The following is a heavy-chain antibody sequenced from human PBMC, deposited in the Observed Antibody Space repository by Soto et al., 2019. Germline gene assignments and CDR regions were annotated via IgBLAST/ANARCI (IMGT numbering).Heavy chain of an antibody. CDR3: ARQGRAVSSYYFDY. J-gene: IGHJ4*02. CDR2: IGSNGGST. V-gene: IGHV3-64*01. D-gene: IGHD3-10*01. Sequence: GGSLRLSCAASGFTVTRNYMSWVRQAPGKGLEYVSAIGSNGGSTYYANSVKGRFTISRDNSKNTLYLQMGSLRAEDMAVYYCARQGRAVSSYYFDYWGQGTLVTVSS. CDR1: GFTVTRNY.